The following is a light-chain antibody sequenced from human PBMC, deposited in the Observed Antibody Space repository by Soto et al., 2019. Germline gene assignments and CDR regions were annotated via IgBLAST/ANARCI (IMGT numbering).Light chain of an antibody. CDR2: WAS. Sequence: DFVMTQSPDSLAVSLGERATINCMSSQNVLYDSNKLNYLAWYQQKPGQPPKLLIYWASTRGSGVPDRFSGSGSGTDFTLTISSLQADDVAVYYCQQYYDTPFTFGGGTKVEIK. V-gene: IGKV4-1*01. J-gene: IGKJ4*01. CDR1: QNVLYDSNKLNY. CDR3: QQYYDTPFT.